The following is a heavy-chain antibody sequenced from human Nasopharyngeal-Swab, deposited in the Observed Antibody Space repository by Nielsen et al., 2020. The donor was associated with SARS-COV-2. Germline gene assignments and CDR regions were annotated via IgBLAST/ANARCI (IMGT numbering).Heavy chain of an antibody. CDR2: ISSSSSYI. CDR3: AREGYCSGGSCYSTAGNWFDP. Sequence: GESLRLSCAASGFTFSSYSMNCVRQVQGRVLEWVSSISSSSSYIYYADSVKGRFTISRDNAKNSLYLQMNRLRAEDTAVYYCAREGYCSGGSCYSTAGNWFDPWGQGTLVTVSS. V-gene: IGHV3-21*01. CDR1: GFTFSSYS. J-gene: IGHJ5*02. D-gene: IGHD2-15*01.